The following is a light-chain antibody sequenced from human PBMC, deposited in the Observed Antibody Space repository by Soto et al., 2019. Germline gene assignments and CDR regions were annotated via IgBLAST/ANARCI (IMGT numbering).Light chain of an antibody. J-gene: IGKJ1*01. Sequence: ETVMTQSPATLSVSPGQGATLSCRASQRVGDDLAWYQQKPGQAPRLLIYGASSRATGIPDRFSGSGSGTDFTLTISRLEPEDLAVYYCQQYGSSPWTFGQGTKVDIK. V-gene: IGKV3-20*01. CDR2: GAS. CDR3: QQYGSSPWT. CDR1: QRVGDD.